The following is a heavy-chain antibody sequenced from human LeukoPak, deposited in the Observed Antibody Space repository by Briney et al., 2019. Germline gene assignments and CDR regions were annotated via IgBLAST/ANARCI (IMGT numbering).Heavy chain of an antibody. CDR1: GFTFSSHA. Sequence: GGSLRLSCAASGFTFSSHAMSWVRQAPGKGLEWVSVISGSGGSTYYADSVKGRFTISRDNSKNALYLQMNSLRAEDTAVYYCAKTRDVSTSSHYYWGQGTLVTVSS. V-gene: IGHV3-23*01. CDR2: ISGSGGST. J-gene: IGHJ4*02. CDR3: AKTRDVSTSSHYY. D-gene: IGHD2-2*01.